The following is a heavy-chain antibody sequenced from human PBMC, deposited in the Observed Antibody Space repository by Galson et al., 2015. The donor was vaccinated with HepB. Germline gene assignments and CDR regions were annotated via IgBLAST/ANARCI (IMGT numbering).Heavy chain of an antibody. Sequence: SLRLSCAASGFIFSDSSMSWLRQTPGKGLEWVSFITKNSDHINYADSVKGRFTISRDNAKNSLYLQMNSLRAEDTAVYYCARGYDYGDPPHYYYGMDVWGQGTTVTVSS. CDR3: ARGYDYGDPPHYYYGMDV. CDR1: GFIFSDSS. V-gene: IGHV3-11*06. CDR2: ITKNSDHI. D-gene: IGHD4-17*01. J-gene: IGHJ6*02.